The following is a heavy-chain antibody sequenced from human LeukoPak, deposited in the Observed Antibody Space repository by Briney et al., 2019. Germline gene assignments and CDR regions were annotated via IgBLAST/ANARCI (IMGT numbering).Heavy chain of an antibody. CDR1: GFTFTDYW. V-gene: IGHV3-66*01. Sequence: HPGGSLRLSCAASGFTFTDYWMHWVRQARGKGLEWVSIIYSGGSTYYADSVKGRFSISKDNSKNTLYLQMNSLRAEDTAVYYCARNGGYHFDFWGQGTLVSVSS. CDR2: IYSGGST. J-gene: IGHJ4*02. CDR3: ARNGGYHFDF. D-gene: IGHD3-22*01.